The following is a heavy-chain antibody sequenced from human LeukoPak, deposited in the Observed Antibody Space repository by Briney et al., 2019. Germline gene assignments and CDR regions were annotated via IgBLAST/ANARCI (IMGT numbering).Heavy chain of an antibody. CDR1: GYSFTSYW. Sequence: GESLKISCKGSGYSFTSYWIGWVRQMPGKGLEWMEIIYPGDSDTRYSPSFQGQVTISADKSISTAYLQWSSLKASDTAMYYCARVEMATTGAFDIWGQGTMVTVSS. CDR3: ARVEMATTGAFDI. J-gene: IGHJ3*02. D-gene: IGHD5-24*01. V-gene: IGHV5-51*01. CDR2: IYPGDSDT.